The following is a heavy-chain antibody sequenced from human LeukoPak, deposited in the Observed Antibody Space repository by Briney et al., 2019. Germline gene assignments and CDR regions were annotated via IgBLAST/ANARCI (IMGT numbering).Heavy chain of an antibody. Sequence: SETLSLTCTVSGGSISSSSYYWGWIRQPPGKGLEWIGSIYYSGSTYYNPSLKSRVTISVDTSKNQFSLKLSSVTAADTAVYYCARLEQSQFARYCSSTSCSDYWGQGTLVTDSS. CDR3: ARLEQSQFARYCSSTSCSDY. D-gene: IGHD2-2*01. V-gene: IGHV4-39*01. CDR2: IYYSGST. J-gene: IGHJ4*02. CDR1: GGSISSSSYY.